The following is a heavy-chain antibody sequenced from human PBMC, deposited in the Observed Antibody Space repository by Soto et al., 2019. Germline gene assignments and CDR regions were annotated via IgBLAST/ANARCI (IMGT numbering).Heavy chain of an antibody. Sequence: GGSLRLSCAASGFTFSNAWMSWVRQAPGKGLEWVGRIKSKTDGGTTDYAAPVKGRFTISRDDSKNTLYLQMNSLKTEDSAVYYCTTGDDYVWGSYRRPYCYSGMDVWGQGTTVTVSS. J-gene: IGHJ6*02. D-gene: IGHD3-16*02. CDR1: GFTFSNAW. V-gene: IGHV3-15*01. CDR2: IKSKTDGGTT. CDR3: TTGDDYVWGSYRRPYCYSGMDV.